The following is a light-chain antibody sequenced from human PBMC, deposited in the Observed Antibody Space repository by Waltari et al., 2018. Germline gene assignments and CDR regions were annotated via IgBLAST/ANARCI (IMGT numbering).Light chain of an antibody. CDR2: SNN. J-gene: IGLJ3*02. CDR3: AAWDDSLNAVV. CDR1: SSNIGRNT. V-gene: IGLV1-44*01. Sequence: QSVVTQPPSASGTPGQRVTISCSGSSSNIGRNTVNWYQQLPGTAPKLLFYSNNQRPSGVPARFSGSKSGTSASLAISGLQSEDEADYYCAAWDDSLNAVVFGGGTKLTVL.